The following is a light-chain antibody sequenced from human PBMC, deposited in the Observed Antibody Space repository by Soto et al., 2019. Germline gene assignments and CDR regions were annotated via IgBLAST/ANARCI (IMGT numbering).Light chain of an antibody. V-gene: IGLV2-11*01. CDR3: CSYAGSYTLWV. CDR2: DVS. J-gene: IGLJ3*02. CDR1: SSDVGGYNY. Sequence: QSALTQPRSVSGSPGQSVTISCTGTSSDVGGYNYVSWYQQYPGKAPKLIICDVSKRPSGVPDRFPGSKSGNTASLTISGLQAEDEADYYCCSYAGSYTLWVFGGGTKVTVL.